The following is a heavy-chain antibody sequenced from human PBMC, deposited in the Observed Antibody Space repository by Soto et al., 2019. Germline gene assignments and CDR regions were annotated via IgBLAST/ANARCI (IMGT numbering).Heavy chain of an antibody. V-gene: IGHV1-46*01. CDR1: GYTFTSYY. D-gene: IGHD5-18*01. CDR2: INPSGGST. Sequence: GASVKVSCKASGYTFTSYYMHWVRQAPGQGLEWMGIINPSGGSTSYAQKFQGRVTMTRDTSTSTVYMELSSLRSEDTAVYYCARDLGRAVDTAMVPYYYYGMDVWGQGTTVTVSS. CDR3: ARDLGRAVDTAMVPYYYYGMDV. J-gene: IGHJ6*02.